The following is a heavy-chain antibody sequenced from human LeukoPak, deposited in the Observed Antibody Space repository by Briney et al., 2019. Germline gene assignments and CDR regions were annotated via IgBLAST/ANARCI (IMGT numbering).Heavy chain of an antibody. J-gene: IGHJ3*02. D-gene: IGHD3-22*01. V-gene: IGHV4-39*07. CDR3: ASLYDSSGYRPPYAFDI. CDR1: GGSISSSSYY. Sequence: SETLSLTCTVSGGSISSSSYYWGWIRQPPGKGLEWIGSIYYSGSTYYNPSLKSRVTISVDTSKNQFSLKLSSVTAADTAVYYCASLYDSSGYRPPYAFDIWGQGTMVTVSS. CDR2: IYYSGST.